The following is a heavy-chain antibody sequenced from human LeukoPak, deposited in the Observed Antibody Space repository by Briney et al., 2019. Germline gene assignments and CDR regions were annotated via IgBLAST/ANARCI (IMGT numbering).Heavy chain of an antibody. CDR3: AEAAAPGAFDI. J-gene: IGHJ3*02. CDR2: INTNTGNP. D-gene: IGHD6-13*01. V-gene: IGHV7-4-1*02. CDR1: GYTFTSYA. Sequence: VASVNVSCKASGYTFTSYAMNWVRQAPGQGLEWMGWINTNTGNPTYAQGFTGRFVFSLDTSVSTAYLQISSLKAEDTAVYYCAEAAAPGAFDIWGHGTMVTVSS.